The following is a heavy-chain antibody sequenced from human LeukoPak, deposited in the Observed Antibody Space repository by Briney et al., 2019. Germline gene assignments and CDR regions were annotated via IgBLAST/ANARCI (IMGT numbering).Heavy chain of an antibody. CDR2: INPSGGST. CDR1: GYTFTSYY. Sequence: ASVTVSFTASGYTFTSYYMHWVRQAPGQGLEWMGIINPSGGSTSYAQKFQGRVTMTRDTSTSTVYMELSSLRSEDTAVYYCARDPPQGAVGIDYWGQGTLVTVSS. J-gene: IGHJ4*02. V-gene: IGHV1-46*01. CDR3: ARDPPQGAVGIDY. D-gene: IGHD4-23*01.